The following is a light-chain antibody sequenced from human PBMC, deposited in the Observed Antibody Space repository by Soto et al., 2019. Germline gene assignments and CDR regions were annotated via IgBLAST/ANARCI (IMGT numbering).Light chain of an antibody. J-gene: IGKJ5*01. Sequence: EIVLTQSPGTLSLSPGERATLSCRASQSVSSSYLAWYQQKPGQAPRLLIYGASSRATDIPDRFSGSGSGTDVTLNISRLEPEEFAVYYCQRYGSSPAITFGQGTRLEIK. V-gene: IGKV3-20*01. CDR2: GAS. CDR3: QRYGSSPAIT. CDR1: QSVSSSY.